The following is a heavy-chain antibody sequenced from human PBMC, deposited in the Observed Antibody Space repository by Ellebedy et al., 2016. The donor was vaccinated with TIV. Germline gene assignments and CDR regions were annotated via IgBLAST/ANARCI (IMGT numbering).Heavy chain of an antibody. CDR1: GVIISGDW. J-gene: IGHJ4*02. Sequence: PGGSLRLSCAASGVIISGDWMSWVRQAPGKGLEWVAHINPDGSAEYYVDSDKGRFTISRDNAKRSLVLQMTSLRVYDTALYYCVTWGQSYGRWGQGSLVTISS. CDR2: INPDGSAE. D-gene: IGHD3-16*01. V-gene: IGHV3-7*03. CDR3: VTWGQSYGR.